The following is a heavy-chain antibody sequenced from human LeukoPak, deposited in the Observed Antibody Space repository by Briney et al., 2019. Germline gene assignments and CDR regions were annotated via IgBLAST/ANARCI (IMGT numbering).Heavy chain of an antibody. CDR3: ARDPYPYYYDSSGYIGHFDY. D-gene: IGHD3-22*01. J-gene: IGHJ4*02. V-gene: IGHV3-33*08. CDR1: GFTFSSYA. Sequence: PGGSLRLSCAASGFTFSSYAMSWVRQAPGKGLEWVAVIWYDGSNKYYADSVKGRFTISRDNSKNTLYLQMNSLRAEDTAVYYCARDPYPYYYDSSGYIGHFDYWGQGTLVTVSS. CDR2: IWYDGSNK.